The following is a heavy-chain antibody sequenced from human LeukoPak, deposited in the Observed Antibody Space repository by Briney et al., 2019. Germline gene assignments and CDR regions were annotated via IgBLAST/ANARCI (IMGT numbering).Heavy chain of an antibody. CDR2: IYSSGDI. Sequence: IPSDTLSLTCAVSGGSVNGYYWSWIRQTPGMGLEWIGYIYSSGDINYNPSLTSRLTMSVDTSNNQVSLKLSSVTAADTAVYFCARQPPNTASFDYWGQGTLVTVSS. J-gene: IGHJ4*02. V-gene: IGHV4-59*02. CDR1: GGSVNGYY. CDR3: ARQPPNTASFDY. D-gene: IGHD2-21*02.